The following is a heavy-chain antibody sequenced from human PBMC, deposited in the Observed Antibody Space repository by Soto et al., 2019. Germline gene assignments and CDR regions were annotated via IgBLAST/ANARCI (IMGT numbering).Heavy chain of an antibody. CDR1: GGTFSSYA. V-gene: IGHV1-69*06. Sequence: GASVKVSCKASGGTFSSYAISWVRQAPGQGLEWMGGIIPIFGTANYAQKFQGRVTITADKSTSTAYMELSSLRSEDTAVYYCASPGDTAMDPYYYYGMDVWGQGTTVTVSS. J-gene: IGHJ6*02. CDR2: IIPIFGTA. CDR3: ASPGDTAMDPYYYYGMDV. D-gene: IGHD5-18*01.